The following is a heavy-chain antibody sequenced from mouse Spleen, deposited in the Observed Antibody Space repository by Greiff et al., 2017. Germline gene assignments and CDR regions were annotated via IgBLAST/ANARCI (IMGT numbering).Heavy chain of an antibody. D-gene: IGHD1-1*01. V-gene: IGHV14-4*01. CDR3: TTFTTVVEDAMDY. J-gene: IGHJ4*01. CDR1: GLNIKDDY. Sequence: VQLQQSGAELVRPGASVKLSCTASGLNIKDDYMHWVKQRPEQGLEWIGWIDPENGDTEYASKFQGKATITADTSSNTAYLQLSSLTSEDTAVYYCTTFTTVVEDAMDYWGQGTSVTVSS. CDR2: IDPENGDT.